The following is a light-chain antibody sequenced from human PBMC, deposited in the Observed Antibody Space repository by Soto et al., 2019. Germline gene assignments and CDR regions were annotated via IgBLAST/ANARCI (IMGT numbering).Light chain of an antibody. J-gene: IGKJ1*01. CDR3: QQYNNWHSWT. V-gene: IGKV3-15*01. Sequence: EILLTQSPATLSLSPGERATLSCGASQSVSSYLAWYQQKPGQAPRLLIYGASTRATGIPARFSGSGSGTEFTLTISSLKSEDFAVYYCQQYNNWHSWTFGQGTKVDI. CDR2: GAS. CDR1: QSVSSY.